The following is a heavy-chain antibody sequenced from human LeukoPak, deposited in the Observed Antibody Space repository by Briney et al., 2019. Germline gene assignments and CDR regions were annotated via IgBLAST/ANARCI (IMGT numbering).Heavy chain of an antibody. CDR1: GYTFTNFD. Sequence: ASVKVSCKTSGYTFTNFDINWVRQATGQGLEWLGWMNPYTGKTGYAQKFQGRVTITADKSTSTAYMELSSLRSEDTAVYYCARVASITMYYYYYGMDVWGQGTTVTVSS. CDR3: ARVASITMYYYYYGMDV. J-gene: IGHJ6*02. D-gene: IGHD3-10*01. CDR2: MNPYTGKT. V-gene: IGHV1-8*03.